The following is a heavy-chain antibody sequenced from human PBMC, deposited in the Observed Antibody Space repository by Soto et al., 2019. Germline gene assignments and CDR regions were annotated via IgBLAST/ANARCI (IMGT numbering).Heavy chain of an antibody. CDR3: ARHPHWLRGSGSYYQQY. Sequence: PSETLSLTCTVSGGSISSSSYYWGWIRQPPGKGLEWIGSIYYSGSTYYNPSLKSRVTISVDTSKNQFSLKLSSVTAADTAVYXXARHPHWLRGSGSYYQQYWGQGALVTVSS. J-gene: IGHJ4*02. V-gene: IGHV4-39*01. CDR1: GGSISSSSYY. CDR2: IYYSGST. D-gene: IGHD3-10*01.